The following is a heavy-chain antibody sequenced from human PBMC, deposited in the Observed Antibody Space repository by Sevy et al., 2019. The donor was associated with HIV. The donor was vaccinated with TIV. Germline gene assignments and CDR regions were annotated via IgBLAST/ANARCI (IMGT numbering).Heavy chain of an antibody. D-gene: IGHD2-2*01. V-gene: IGHV3-23*01. CDR2: ISGSGGST. J-gene: IGHJ4*02. CDR3: AKVPGYCSSTSCYVPFDY. Sequence: GGSLRLSCAASGFTFSSYAMSWVRQAPGKGLEWVSAISGSGGSTYYADSVKGRFTISRDNSKNTLYLQMNSLRAEDTAVHYCAKVPGYCSSTSCYVPFDYWGQGTLVTVSS. CDR1: GFTFSSYA.